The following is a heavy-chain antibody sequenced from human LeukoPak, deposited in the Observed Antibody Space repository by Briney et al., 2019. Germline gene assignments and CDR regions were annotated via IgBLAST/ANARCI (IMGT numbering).Heavy chain of an antibody. CDR3: ARDPKWEGWNTEGRVMDV. D-gene: IGHD1-26*01. V-gene: IGHV1-18*01. Sequence: ASVNVSSKASGYTFMKYGFSWVRQAPGQGLEWLGWISTYNGNTKYAEKFQGRVTMTTDTSTSTAYMELRSLRSDDTAVYHCARDPKWEGWNTEGRVMDVWGQGTTVTVSS. J-gene: IGHJ6*02. CDR2: ISTYNGNT. CDR1: GYTFMKYG.